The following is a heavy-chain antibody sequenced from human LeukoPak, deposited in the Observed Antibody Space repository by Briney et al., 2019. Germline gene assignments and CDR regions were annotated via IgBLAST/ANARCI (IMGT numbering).Heavy chain of an antibody. V-gene: IGHV4-59*12. CDR3: ARGPMVRGYYYYGMDV. CDR2: IYHSGST. D-gene: IGHD3-10*01. Sequence: PSETLSLTCTVSGGSINSYCWSWIRQSPGKGLEWIGYIYHSGSTNYNPSLKSRVTISVDTSKNQFSLKLSSVTAADTAVYYCARGPMVRGYYYYGMDVWGQGTTVTVSS. CDR1: GGSINSYC. J-gene: IGHJ6*02.